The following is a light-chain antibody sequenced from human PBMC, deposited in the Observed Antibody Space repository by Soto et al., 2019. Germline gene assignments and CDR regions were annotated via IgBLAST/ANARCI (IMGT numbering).Light chain of an antibody. CDR3: QHYDSLPIT. CDR1: QSVSNN. Sequence: IGMTHSLATLSVSPWEIATLSCRASQSVSNNLAWYQQKPGQPPRLLIYGASSRATGIPDRFSGSGSGTDFTLTISRLEPEDFAVFYCQHYDSLPITFGQATRLENK. V-gene: IGKV3-20*01. CDR2: GAS. J-gene: IGKJ5*01.